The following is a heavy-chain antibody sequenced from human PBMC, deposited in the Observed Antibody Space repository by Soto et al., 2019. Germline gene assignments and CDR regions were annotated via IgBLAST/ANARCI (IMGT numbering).Heavy chain of an antibody. Sequence: ASVKVSCKASGYTFTNFGISWVRQAPGQGLEWMGWISAYNGDTKYAQKLQGRVTMTIDTSTTTTYMELRSLTSDDTAVYYCAKNGQPPYYYYGMDVWGQGTTVTVSS. CDR3: AKNGQPPYYYYGMDV. CDR1: GYTFTNFG. D-gene: IGHD2-8*01. V-gene: IGHV1-18*01. CDR2: ISAYNGDT. J-gene: IGHJ6*02.